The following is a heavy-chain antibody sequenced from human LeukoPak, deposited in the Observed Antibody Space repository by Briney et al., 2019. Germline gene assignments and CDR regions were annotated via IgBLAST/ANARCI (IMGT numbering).Heavy chain of an antibody. J-gene: IGHJ4*02. CDR2: IRSKAYGGTT. CDR3: TRDAVRSSYYYDSSGPYYFDY. CDR1: GFTFGDYA. V-gene: IGHV3-49*03. D-gene: IGHD3-22*01. Sequence: GGSLRLSCTASGFTFGDYAMSWFRQAPGKGREWVSFIRSKAYGGTTEYAASVKGRFTISRDDSKSIAYLQMNSLKTEDTAVYYCTRDAVRSSYYYDSSGPYYFDYWGQGTLVTVSS.